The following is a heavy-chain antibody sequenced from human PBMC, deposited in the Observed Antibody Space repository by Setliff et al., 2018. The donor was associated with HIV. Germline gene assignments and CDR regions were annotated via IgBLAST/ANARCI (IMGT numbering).Heavy chain of an antibody. J-gene: IGHJ4*02. CDR3: ARHPRGELWFGESPRERFFDY. CDR1: GYIFSTYW. D-gene: IGHD3-10*01. CDR2: INPSDSDT. Sequence: PGESLKISCKGSGYIFSTYWISWVRQMPGKGLEWMGRINPSDSDTRYSPSFQGQVTISADKSISTAYLQWSSLKASDIAMYYCARHPRGELWFGESPRERFFDYWGQGTLVTVSS. V-gene: IGHV5-51*01.